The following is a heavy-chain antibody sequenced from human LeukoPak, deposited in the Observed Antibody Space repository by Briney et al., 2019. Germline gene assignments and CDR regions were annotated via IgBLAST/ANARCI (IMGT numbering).Heavy chain of an antibody. CDR2: IIPIFGTA. V-gene: IGHV1-69*13. Sequence: SVKVSCKASGGTFSSYAISWVRQAPGQGLEWMGGIIPIFGTANYAQKFQGRVTITADESTSTAYMGLSSLRSEDTAVYYCARGHGSESPYNWFDPWGQGTLVTVSS. CDR3: ARGHGSESPYNWFDP. CDR1: GGTFSSYA. J-gene: IGHJ5*02.